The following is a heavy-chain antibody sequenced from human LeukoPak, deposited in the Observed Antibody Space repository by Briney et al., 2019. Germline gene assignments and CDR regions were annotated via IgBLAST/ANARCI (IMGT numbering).Heavy chain of an antibody. CDR2: ISGSGGST. CDR3: AREHYYDSSGYYYAAESDY. V-gene: IGHV3-23*01. Sequence: PGGSLRLSCAASGFTFSSYAMSWVRQAPGKGLEWVSAISGSGGSTYYADSVKGRFTISRDNAKNSLYLQMNSLRAEDTAVYYCAREHYYDSSGYYYAAESDYWGQGTLVTVSS. J-gene: IGHJ4*02. D-gene: IGHD3-22*01. CDR1: GFTFSSYA.